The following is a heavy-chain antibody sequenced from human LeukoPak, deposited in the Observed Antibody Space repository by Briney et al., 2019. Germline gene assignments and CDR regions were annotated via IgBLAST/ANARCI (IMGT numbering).Heavy chain of an antibody. CDR3: ARHVSPIDIVVVPAPTYFDY. J-gene: IGHJ4*02. CDR1: GYIFTSYW. Sequence: GESLKISCKGSGYIFTSYWISWVRQMPGKGLEWMGRIDPSDSYTNYSPSFQGHVTISADKSISTAYLQWSSLKASDTAMYYCARHVSPIDIVVVPAPTYFDYWGQGTLVTVSS. D-gene: IGHD2-2*01. V-gene: IGHV5-10-1*01. CDR2: IDPSDSYT.